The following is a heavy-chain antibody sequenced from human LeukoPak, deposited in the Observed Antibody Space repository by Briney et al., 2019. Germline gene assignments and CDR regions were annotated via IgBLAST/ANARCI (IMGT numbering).Heavy chain of an antibody. CDR1: GFTFSSYG. CDR2: IWYDGSNK. J-gene: IGHJ5*02. V-gene: IGHV3-30*02. Sequence: GGSLRLSCAASGFTFSSYGMHWLRQAPGKGLEWVAFIWYDGSNKYYADSVKGRFTISRDNSKNTLYLQMNSLRAEDRAVYYCAKDLRSQQPNRFDPWGQGTLVTVSS. CDR3: AKDLRSQQPNRFDP. D-gene: IGHD6-13*01.